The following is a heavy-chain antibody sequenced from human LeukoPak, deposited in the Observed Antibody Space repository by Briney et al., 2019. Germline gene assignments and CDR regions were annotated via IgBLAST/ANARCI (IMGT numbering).Heavy chain of an antibody. Sequence: PSETLSLTCTVSCGSISSGRYYWGWIRQPAGKGLEWIGRIYTSGSTNYNPSLKSRVTISVDTSKNQFSLKLSSVTAADTAVYYCARSHFRPSGYYYMDVWGKGTTVTVSS. CDR2: IYTSGST. CDR3: ARSHFRPSGYYYMDV. V-gene: IGHV4-61*02. J-gene: IGHJ6*03. CDR1: CGSISSGRYY. D-gene: IGHD3-3*02.